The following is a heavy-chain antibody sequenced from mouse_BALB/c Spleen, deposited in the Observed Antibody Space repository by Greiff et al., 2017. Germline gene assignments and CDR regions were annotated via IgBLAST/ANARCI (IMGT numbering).Heavy chain of an antibody. CDR1: GYSITSGYY. J-gene: IGHJ2*01. Sequence: ESGPGLVKPSQSLSLTCSVTGYSITSGYYWNWIRQFPGNKLEWMGYISYDGSNNYNPSLKNRISITRDTSKNQFFLKLNSVTTEDTATYYCARERNWERDFDYWGQGTTLTVSS. V-gene: IGHV3-6*02. CDR3: ARERNWERDFDY. CDR2: ISYDGSN. D-gene: IGHD4-1*01.